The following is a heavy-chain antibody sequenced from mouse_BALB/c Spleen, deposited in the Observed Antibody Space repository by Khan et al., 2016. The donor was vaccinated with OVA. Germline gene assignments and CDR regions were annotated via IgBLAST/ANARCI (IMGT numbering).Heavy chain of an antibody. J-gene: IGHJ3*01. CDR1: GFSLTTYG. V-gene: IGHV2-2*02. CDR2: IWSGGST. Sequence: VQLQQSGPGLVQPSQSLSITCTVSGFSLTTYGVHWVRQSPGKGLEWLGVIWSGGSTDYNAAFISRLSISKDNSKSQVIFKMNSLQANDTAIYDCARNYDYDEGLAYWGQGTLVTVSA. CDR3: ARNYDYDEGLAY. D-gene: IGHD2-4*01.